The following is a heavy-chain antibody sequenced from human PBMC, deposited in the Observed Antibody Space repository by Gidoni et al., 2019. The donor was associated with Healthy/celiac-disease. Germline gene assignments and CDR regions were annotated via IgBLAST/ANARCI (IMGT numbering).Heavy chain of an antibody. J-gene: IGHJ4*02. D-gene: IGHD2-21*02. CDR2: IYYSGST. V-gene: IGHV4-61*01. CDR3: ARVRIVVVTDLKIASGYFDY. Sequence: QVQLQESGPGLVKPSETLSLTCTVSGGSVSSGSYYWSWIRQPPGKGLEWIGYIYYSGSTNYNPSLKSRVTISVDTSKNQFSLKLSSVTAADTAVYYCARVRIVVVTDLKIASGYFDYWGQGTLVTVSS. CDR1: GGSVSSGSYY.